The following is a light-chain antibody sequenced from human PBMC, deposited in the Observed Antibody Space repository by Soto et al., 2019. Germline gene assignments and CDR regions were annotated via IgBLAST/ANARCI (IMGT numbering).Light chain of an antibody. CDR2: GAS. CDR1: HRVSSY. CDR3: QQYNNWPLT. J-gene: IGKJ4*01. Sequence: EIVMTQSPAPLSVSPGERATLSCRASHRVSSYLAWYQQRPGQAPRLLIYGASTRATGIPARFSGSASGTEFTLTISSLQSEDFAIYYCQQYNNWPLTFGGGTKVDIK. V-gene: IGKV3-15*01.